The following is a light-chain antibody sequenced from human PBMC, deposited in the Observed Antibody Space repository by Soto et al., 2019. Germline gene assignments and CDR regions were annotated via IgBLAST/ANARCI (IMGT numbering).Light chain of an antibody. J-gene: IGKJ1*01. CDR1: QSISSW. V-gene: IGKV1-5*03. Sequence: DIQMTQSPSTLSASVGDRVTITCRASQSISSWLAWYQQKPGKAPKLLIYRASNLESGVLSRFSGSGSGTEFTLTISCLQPDDFATYYCQQYDSYPRTFGQGTKVEIK. CDR2: RAS. CDR3: QQYDSYPRT.